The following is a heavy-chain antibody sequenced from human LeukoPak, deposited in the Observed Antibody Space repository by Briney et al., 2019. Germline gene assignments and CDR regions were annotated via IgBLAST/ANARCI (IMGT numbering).Heavy chain of an antibody. CDR3: ARDRLRDGYNLDN. V-gene: IGHV4-38-2*02. CDR1: GYSISSGYY. CDR2: IYHSGST. Sequence: SETLSLTCTVSGYSISSGYYWGWIQQPPGKGLEWIGSIYHSGSTYYNPSLKSRVTISVDTSKNQFSLKLSSVTAADTAVYYCARDRLRDGYNLDNWGQGTLVTVSS. J-gene: IGHJ4*02. D-gene: IGHD5-24*01.